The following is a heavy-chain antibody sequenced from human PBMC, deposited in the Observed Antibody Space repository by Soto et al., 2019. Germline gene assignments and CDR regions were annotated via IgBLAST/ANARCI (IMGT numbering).Heavy chain of an antibody. V-gene: IGHV3-23*01. CDR2: FRGSDDTT. CDR3: ARIGWKAAVADWEFDY. J-gene: IGHJ4*02. CDR1: GFTFSIYA. Sequence: PGGSLRLSCAASGFTFSIYAMSWVRQAPGKGLEWVSAFRGSDDTTHYADSVKGRFTISRDTSKNTLYLQMNSLRAEDTAIYYCARIGWKAAVADWEFDYSGQGTLVTVYS. D-gene: IGHD6-19*01.